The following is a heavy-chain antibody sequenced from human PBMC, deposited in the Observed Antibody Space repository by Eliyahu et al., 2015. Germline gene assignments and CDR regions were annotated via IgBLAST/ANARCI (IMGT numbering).Heavy chain of an antibody. Sequence: QVQLVQSGSELEKPGASVKVAXXAXGYTXTSYXLNWXRQAPGQGLECLGWINTNTGNPTYAQDFTGRFVFSLDTSVNTAYLQISSLRPDDTAIYYCARGNIHAFDIWGQGTNITVSS. J-gene: IGHJ3*02. CDR1: GYTXTSYX. D-gene: IGHD1/OR15-1a*01. CDR3: ARGNIHAFDI. V-gene: IGHV7-4-1*02. CDR2: INTNTGNP.